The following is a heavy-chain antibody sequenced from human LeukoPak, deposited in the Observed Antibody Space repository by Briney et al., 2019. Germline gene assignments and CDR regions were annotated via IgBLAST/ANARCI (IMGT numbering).Heavy chain of an antibody. CDR3: ARVFYDSSGYLDYYYMDV. J-gene: IGHJ6*03. D-gene: IGHD3-22*01. V-gene: IGHV1-8*03. CDR1: GYTFTSYD. Sequence: ASVKVSCKASGYTFTSYDINWVRQATGQGLEWMGWMNPNSGNTGYAQKFQGRVTITRNTSISTAYMELSSLRSEDTAVYYCARVFYDSSGYLDYYYMDVWGKGTTVTVSS. CDR2: MNPNSGNT.